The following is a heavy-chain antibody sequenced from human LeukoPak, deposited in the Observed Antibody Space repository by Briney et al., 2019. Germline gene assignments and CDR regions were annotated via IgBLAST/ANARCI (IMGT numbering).Heavy chain of an antibody. Sequence: GGSLRLSCAASGFTFSSYSMNWVRQAPGKGLEWVSSISSSSSYIYYADSVKGRFTISRDNAKNSLYLQMNSLRAEDTAVYYCARGSAGYSSSWTDYWGQGTLVTVSS. CDR3: ARGSAGYSSSWTDY. CDR1: GFTFSSYS. D-gene: IGHD6-13*01. V-gene: IGHV3-21*01. CDR2: ISSSSSYI. J-gene: IGHJ4*02.